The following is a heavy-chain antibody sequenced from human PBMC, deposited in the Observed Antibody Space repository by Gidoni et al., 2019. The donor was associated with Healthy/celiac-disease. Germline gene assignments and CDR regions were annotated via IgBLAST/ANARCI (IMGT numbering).Heavy chain of an antibody. D-gene: IGHD1-7*01. J-gene: IGHJ3*02. CDR2: IKSKTDGGTT. Sequence: EVQLVESGGGLVKPGGSLRLSCAASGFTISNAWMSWVRQAPGKGLEWVGRIKSKTDGGTTDYAAPVKGRFTISRDDSKNTLYLQMNSLKTEDTAVYYCTTSPTHSITGTIWSVGAFDIWGQGTMVTVSS. V-gene: IGHV3-15*01. CDR1: GFTISNAW. CDR3: TTSPTHSITGTIWSVGAFDI.